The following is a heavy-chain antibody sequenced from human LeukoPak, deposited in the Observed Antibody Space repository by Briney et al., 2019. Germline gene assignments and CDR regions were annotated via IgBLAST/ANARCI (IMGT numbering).Heavy chain of an antibody. D-gene: IGHD1-26*01. CDR1: GFTFSNYA. J-gene: IGHJ4*02. Sequence: PGGSLRLSCAASGFTFSNYAMRWVRQAPGKGLEWVSGISGSGGSTYHADSVKGRFAISRDNSKNTLYLQMNSLRAEDTAVYYCAKPRRGATVGYGFDYWGQGTLVTVSS. CDR2: ISGSGGST. V-gene: IGHV3-23*01. CDR3: AKPRRGATVGYGFDY.